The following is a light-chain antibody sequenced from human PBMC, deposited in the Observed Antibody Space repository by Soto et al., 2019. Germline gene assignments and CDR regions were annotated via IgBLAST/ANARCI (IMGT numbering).Light chain of an antibody. CDR1: QSLLHSNGYNY. CDR2: LGS. Sequence: DIVMTQSPISLPVTPGEPASISCRSSQSLLHSNGYNYLDWYLQKPGQSPQLLIYLGSNRASGVPDRFTGSGSGTDFTLKISRVEAEDVGVYYCMQALQIPPSFVPGTKVDI. J-gene: IGKJ3*01. V-gene: IGKV2-28*01. CDR3: MQALQIPPS.